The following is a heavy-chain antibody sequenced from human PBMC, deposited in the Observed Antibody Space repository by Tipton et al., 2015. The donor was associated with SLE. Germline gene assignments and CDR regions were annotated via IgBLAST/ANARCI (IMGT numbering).Heavy chain of an antibody. CDR3: AREEHNWNEEDFWGY. CDR2: ISSSSSYI. CDR1: GFTFSSYS. V-gene: IGHV3-21*01. Sequence: SLRLSCAASGFTFSSYSMNWVRQAPGKGLEWVSSISSSSSYIYYADSVKGRFTISRDNAKSSLYLQMNSLRAEDTAVYYCAREEHNWNEEDFWGYWGQGTLVTVSS. D-gene: IGHD1-20*01. J-gene: IGHJ4*02.